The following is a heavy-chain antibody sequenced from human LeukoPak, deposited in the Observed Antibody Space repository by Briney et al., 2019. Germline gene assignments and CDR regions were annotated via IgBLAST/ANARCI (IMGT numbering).Heavy chain of an antibody. J-gene: IGHJ4*02. CDR2: IYTSGST. CDR1: GGSISNYY. D-gene: IGHD1-1*01. Sequence: SEPLSLTCIVSGGSISNYYWSWIRQPAGKGLEWIGRIYTSGSTNYNPSLKSRVTMSVDTSKNQFSLKLSSVTAADTAVYYCARRSPKNTGFDYWGQGTLVTVSS. V-gene: IGHV4-4*07. CDR3: ARRSPKNTGFDY.